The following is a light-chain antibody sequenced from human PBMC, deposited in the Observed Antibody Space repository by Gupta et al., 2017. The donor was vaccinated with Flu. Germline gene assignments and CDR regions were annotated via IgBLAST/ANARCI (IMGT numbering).Light chain of an antibody. CDR3: QQNVSTPDFT. CDR1: QDISKY. CDR2: AAS. V-gene: IGKV1-39*01. J-gene: IGKJ4*01. Sequence: DMQMTQSPASLSASVGDRVAITCRASQDISKYLNWYQVKPGKAPNLLIYAASSLQSGVPSRFSGSGSGTDFTLTISNRQPEDFATYYCQQNVSTPDFTFGGGTKVEIK.